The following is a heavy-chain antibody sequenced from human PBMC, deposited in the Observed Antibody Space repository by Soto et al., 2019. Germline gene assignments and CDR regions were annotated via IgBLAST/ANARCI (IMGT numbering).Heavy chain of an antibody. CDR1: GFTFSSYG. CDR3: AKALEGIAVAGTNYYYCYGMDV. V-gene: IGHV3-30*18. CDR2: ISYDGSNK. J-gene: IGHJ6*02. Sequence: QVQLVESGGGVVQPGRSLRLSCAASGFTFSSYGMHWVRQAPGKGLEWVAVISYDGSNKYYADSVKGRFTISRDNSKNTLYLQMNGLRAEDTAVYYCAKALEGIAVAGTNYYYCYGMDVWGQGTTVTVYS. D-gene: IGHD6-19*01.